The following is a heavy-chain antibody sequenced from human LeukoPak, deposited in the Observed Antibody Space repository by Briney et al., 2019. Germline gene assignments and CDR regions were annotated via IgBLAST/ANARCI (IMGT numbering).Heavy chain of an antibody. Sequence: GGSLRLSCAASGFTVSSNYMSWVRQAPGKGLEWVSVIYSGGSTYYADSVKGRFTISRDNSKNTLYLQMNSLRAEDTAVYYCARGHSSDTSYGNIWGQGTMVTVSS. D-gene: IGHD4-17*01. V-gene: IGHV3-53*01. CDR2: IYSGGST. CDR3: ARGHSSDTSYGNI. J-gene: IGHJ3*02. CDR1: GFTVSSNY.